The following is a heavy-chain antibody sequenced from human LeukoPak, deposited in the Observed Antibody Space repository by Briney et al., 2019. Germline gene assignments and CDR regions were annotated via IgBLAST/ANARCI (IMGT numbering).Heavy chain of an antibody. V-gene: IGHV4-59*01. J-gene: IGHJ4*02. CDR3: ARVSSSSWSQLDY. D-gene: IGHD6-13*01. CDR1: GGSISSYY. Sequence: PSETLSLTCTVSGGSISSYYWSWIRQPPGKGLEWIGYIYYSGSTNYNPSLKSRVTISVDTSKTQFSLKLSSVTAADTAVYYCARVSSSSWSQLDYWGQGTLVTVSS. CDR2: IYYSGST.